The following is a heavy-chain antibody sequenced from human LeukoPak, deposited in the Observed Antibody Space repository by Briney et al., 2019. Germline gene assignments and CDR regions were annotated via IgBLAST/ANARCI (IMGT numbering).Heavy chain of an antibody. V-gene: IGHV3-48*04. CDR2: ISSSSRSSSTI. CDR1: GFIFSSYS. Sequence: GGSLRLSCAASGFIFSSYSMNWVRQAPGKGLEWVSYISSSSRSSSTIYYVDSVKGRFTISRDNAKNSLYLRMNSLRAEDTAVYYCARDSASIGHNDAFDIWGQGTMVTVSS. D-gene: IGHD3-22*01. J-gene: IGHJ3*02. CDR3: ARDSASIGHNDAFDI.